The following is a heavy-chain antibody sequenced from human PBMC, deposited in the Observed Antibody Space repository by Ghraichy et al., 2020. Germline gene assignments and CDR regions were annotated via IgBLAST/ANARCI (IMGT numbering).Heavy chain of an antibody. J-gene: IGHJ4*02. D-gene: IGHD6-19*01. CDR1: GFTFSSYA. CDR3: ARDRGGYSSGWYRDY. Sequence: GGSLRLSCAASGFTFSSYAMSWVRQAPGKGLEWVSGFGGGGGSTYYADSVKGRFTISRDNSKNTRYLQMNSLRVEDTAIYYCARDRGGYSSGWYRDYWGQGTLVTVSS. V-gene: IGHV3-23*01. CDR2: FGGGGGST.